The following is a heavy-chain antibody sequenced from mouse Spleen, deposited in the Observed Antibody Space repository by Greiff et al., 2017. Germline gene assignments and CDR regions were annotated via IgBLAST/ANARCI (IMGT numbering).Heavy chain of an antibody. V-gene: IGHV1-18*01. CDR2: INPNNGGT. Sequence: EVQLVESGPELVKPGASVKIPCKASGYTFTDYNMDWVKQSHGKSLEWIGDINPNNGGTIYNQKFKGKATLTVDKSSSTAYMELRSLTSEDTAVYYCARLEDRVAYWGQGTLVTVSA. J-gene: IGHJ3*01. D-gene: IGHD3-3*01. CDR1: GYTFTDYN. CDR3: ARLEDRVAY.